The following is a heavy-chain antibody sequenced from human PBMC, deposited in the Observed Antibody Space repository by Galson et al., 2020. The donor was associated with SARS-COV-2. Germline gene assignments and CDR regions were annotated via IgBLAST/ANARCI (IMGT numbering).Heavy chain of an antibody. CDR2: IYWNDNK. CDR1: GFSLSTSEVG. CDR3: ARLTYYYDNSGYYSGYYFDY. V-gene: IGHV2-5*01. D-gene: IGHD3-22*01. Sequence: ESGPTLVKPTQTLTLTCSFSGFSLSTSEVGVGWIRQPPGKALEWLTLIYWNDNKRYTPSLKSRLTITKDTSKNQVVLTMTNMDPVDTATYYCARLTYYYDNSGYYSGYYFDYWGQGTLVTVSS. J-gene: IGHJ4*02.